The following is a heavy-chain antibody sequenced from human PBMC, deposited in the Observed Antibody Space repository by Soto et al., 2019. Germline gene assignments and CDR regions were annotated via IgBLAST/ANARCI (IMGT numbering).Heavy chain of an antibody. Sequence: QITLKESGPTLVKPTQTLTLTCTFSGFSLSTSGVGVGWIRQPPGKALEWLALIYWDDDKRYSPSLKSRLTITKDTSKNQVVLTMTNMDPVDTATYYCAHSSGTYYYGSGSGGLGGDAFDIWGQGTMVTVSS. J-gene: IGHJ3*02. V-gene: IGHV2-5*02. CDR2: IYWDDDK. CDR3: AHSSGTYYYGSGSGGLGGDAFDI. D-gene: IGHD3-10*01. CDR1: GFSLSTSGVG.